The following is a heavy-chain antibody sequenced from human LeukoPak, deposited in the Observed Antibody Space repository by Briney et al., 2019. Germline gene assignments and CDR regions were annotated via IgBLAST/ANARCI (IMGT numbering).Heavy chain of an antibody. CDR1: GFTFNNYG. CDR2: ISYDGSDA. D-gene: IGHD1-26*01. J-gene: IGHJ4*02. CDR3: AKSHANSGTYHSFFDY. Sequence: PGGSLRLSCAASGFTFNNYGMHWVRQAPGKGLEWVALISYDGSDAYYADSVKGRFTTSRDNSKNTLFLQMISLRPDDTAVYYCAKSHANSGTYHSFFDYWGQGTLVTVSS. V-gene: IGHV3-30*18.